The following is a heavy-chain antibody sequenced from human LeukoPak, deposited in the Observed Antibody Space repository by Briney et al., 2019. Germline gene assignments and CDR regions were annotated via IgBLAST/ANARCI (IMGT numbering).Heavy chain of an antibody. D-gene: IGHD5-18*01. CDR2: INHSGST. CDR1: GGSFRGYY. J-gene: IGHJ5*02. V-gene: IGHV4-34*01. Sequence: PSETLSLTCAVYGGSFRGYYWSWIRQPPGKGLEWIGEINHSGSTNYNPSLTSRATISVDTSKNQFSLKRSSVTAADTAVYYCARGPTPYRRGYSYGYGPNWFDPWGQGTLVTVSS. CDR3: ARGPTPYRRGYSYGYGPNWFDP.